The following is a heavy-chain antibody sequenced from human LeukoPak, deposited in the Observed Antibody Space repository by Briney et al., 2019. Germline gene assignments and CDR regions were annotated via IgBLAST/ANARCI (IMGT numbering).Heavy chain of an antibody. J-gene: IGHJ4*02. D-gene: IGHD5-12*01. CDR1: GFTFSSYA. Sequence: GGSLRLSCAASGFTFSSYAMSWVRQAPGKGLKWVSAISGSGGSTYYADSVKGRFTISRDNSKNTLYLQMNSLRAEDTAVYYCAKGREEYSGYATFDYWGRGTLVTVSS. CDR2: ISGSGGST. CDR3: AKGREEYSGYATFDY. V-gene: IGHV3-23*01.